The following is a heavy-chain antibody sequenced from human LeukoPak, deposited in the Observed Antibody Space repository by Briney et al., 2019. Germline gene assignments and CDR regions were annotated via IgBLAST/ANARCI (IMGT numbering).Heavy chain of an antibody. CDR1: GFTFSSYS. J-gene: IGHJ4*02. D-gene: IGHD4-17*01. CDR2: ISSSSSYI. Sequence: GGSLRLSCAASGFTFSSYSMNWVRQAPGKGLEWVSSISSSSSYIYYADSVKGRFTISRDNSKNTLSLQMNSLRAEDTAVYYCAKNRYGDYASDYWGQGTLVTVSS. CDR3: AKNRYGDYASDY. V-gene: IGHV3-21*04.